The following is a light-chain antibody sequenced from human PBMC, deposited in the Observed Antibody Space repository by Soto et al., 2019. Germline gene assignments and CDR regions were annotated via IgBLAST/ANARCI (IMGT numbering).Light chain of an antibody. J-gene: IGLJ1*01. CDR2: EVS. V-gene: IGLV2-14*01. Sequence: QSALTQPASVSGSPGQSITISCTGTSSDVGGYKFVSWYQQHPGKAPKLMMYEVSNRPSGVSNRFSGSKSGNTASLTISGLQAEDEADYYCSSYTSSSTLGFFGTGTKLTVL. CDR1: SSDVGGYKF. CDR3: SSYTSSSTLGF.